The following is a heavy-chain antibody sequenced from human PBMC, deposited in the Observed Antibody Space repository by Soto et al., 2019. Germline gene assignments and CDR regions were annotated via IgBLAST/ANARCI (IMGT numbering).Heavy chain of an antibody. CDR3: AREGASGSHIGY. J-gene: IGHJ4*02. CDR1: GGTFSSYA. D-gene: IGHD3-22*01. V-gene: IGHV1-69*01. CDR2: IIPICGTA. Sequence: QVQLLQSGAEVKKPGSSVKVSCKSSGGTFSSYAISWVRQAPGQGLEWMGGIIPICGTANYAQKFQCRVTSTADESTSTAYMELRSLSSEDTVVYYCAREGASGSHIGYWGQGKRVPVSS.